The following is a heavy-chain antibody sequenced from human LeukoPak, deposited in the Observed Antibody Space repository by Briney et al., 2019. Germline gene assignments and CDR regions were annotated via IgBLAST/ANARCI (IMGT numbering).Heavy chain of an antibody. V-gene: IGHV3-20*04. CDR3: ARDGPRSVSSSSYFDY. Sequence: GSLRLSCAASGFTFDDYGMSWVRQAPGKGLEWVSGINWNGGSTGYADSVKGRFTISRDNAKDSLYLQMNSLRAEDTALYYCARDGPRSVSSSSYFDYWGQGALVTVSS. D-gene: IGHD6-13*01. CDR2: INWNGGST. CDR1: GFTFDDYG. J-gene: IGHJ4*02.